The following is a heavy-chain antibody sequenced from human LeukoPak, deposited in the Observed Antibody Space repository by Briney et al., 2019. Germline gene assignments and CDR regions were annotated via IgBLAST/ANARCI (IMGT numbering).Heavy chain of an antibody. CDR3: ARVGRGSKRGYDFWSGYPNWFDP. J-gene: IGHJ5*02. D-gene: IGHD3-3*01. CDR2: IIPIFGIA. V-gene: IGHV1-69*04. CDR1: GGTFSSYA. Sequence: ASGKVSCKASGGTFSSYAISWVRQAPGQGLEWMGRIIPIFGIANYAQKFQGRVTITADKSTSTAYMELSSLRSEDTAVYYCARVGRGSKRGYDFWSGYPNWFDPWGQGTLVTVSS.